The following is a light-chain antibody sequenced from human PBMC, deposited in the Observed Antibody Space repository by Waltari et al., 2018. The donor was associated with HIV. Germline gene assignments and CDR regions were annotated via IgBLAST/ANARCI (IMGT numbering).Light chain of an antibody. Sequence: QSALTQPRSVSGSPGQSVTISCTGSSRDVGGYNYVSWYQQHPGKVPKVIIYDVSRRPSGVPDRFSGSKSGKTASLTISGLQAEDEADYYCCSYVGTYKLVFGGGTKLTVL. CDR1: SRDVGGYNY. J-gene: IGLJ3*02. CDR2: DVS. CDR3: CSYVGTYKLV. V-gene: IGLV2-11*01.